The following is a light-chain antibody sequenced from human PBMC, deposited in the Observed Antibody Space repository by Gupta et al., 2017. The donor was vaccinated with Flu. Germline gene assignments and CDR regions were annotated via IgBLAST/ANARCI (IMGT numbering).Light chain of an antibody. Sequence: DIVMTQAPDYLAVYLGERATINRNSSQSVLYSANSNPYLAWFQQKRRRPPKLLIYWASTRVSGVPDRFSGSGSGTAFTLTISSLQAEDVAVYFCQQYSTIPFTFGPGTKVDIK. CDR3: QQYSTIPFT. J-gene: IGKJ3*01. CDR2: WAS. V-gene: IGKV4-1*01. CDR1: QSVLYSANSNPY.